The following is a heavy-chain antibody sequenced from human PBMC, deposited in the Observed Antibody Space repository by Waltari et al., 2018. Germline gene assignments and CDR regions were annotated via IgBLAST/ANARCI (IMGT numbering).Heavy chain of an antibody. CDR3: ARDRHDYGGNYLGYFDL. D-gene: IGHD4-17*01. J-gene: IGHJ2*01. Sequence: QVQLVESGGGVVQPGRSLRLSCAASGFTFSSYGMHWVRQAPGKGLEWVAVIWYDGSNKYYADSVKGRFTISRDNSKNTLYLQMNSLRAEDTAVYYCARDRHDYGGNYLGYFDLWGRGTLVTVSS. V-gene: IGHV3-33*01. CDR2: IWYDGSNK. CDR1: GFTFSSYG.